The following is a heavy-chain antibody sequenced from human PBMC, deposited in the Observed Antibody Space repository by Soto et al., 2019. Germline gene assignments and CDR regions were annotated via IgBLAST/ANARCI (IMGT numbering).Heavy chain of an antibody. CDR3: ARGGIYMGTAMVNY. V-gene: IGHV1-69*13. Sequence: ASVKVSCKAFGGTFSSYAISWVRQAPGQGLEWMGGIIPIFGTANYAQKFQGRVTIPADESTSTAYMELSSLRSEDTAVYYCARGGIYMGTAMVNYWGQGTLVTVSS. CDR2: IIPIFGTA. CDR1: GGTFSSYA. D-gene: IGHD5-18*01. J-gene: IGHJ4*02.